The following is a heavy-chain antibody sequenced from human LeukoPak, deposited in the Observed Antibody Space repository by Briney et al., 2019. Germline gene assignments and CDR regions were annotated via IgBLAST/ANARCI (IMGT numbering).Heavy chain of an antibody. D-gene: IGHD6-13*01. CDR3: TRGYPGNPGGN. CDR2: INSDGTST. V-gene: IGHV3-74*01. CDR1: GFTFSNHW. Sequence: GGSLRLSCAASGFTFSNHWMHWVRQPPGKGLVWVSRINSDGTSTSYADSVKGRFTISRDNAKNTLYLQMNSLRAEDTAVYYCTRGYPGNPGGNWGQGTLVTVSS. J-gene: IGHJ4*02.